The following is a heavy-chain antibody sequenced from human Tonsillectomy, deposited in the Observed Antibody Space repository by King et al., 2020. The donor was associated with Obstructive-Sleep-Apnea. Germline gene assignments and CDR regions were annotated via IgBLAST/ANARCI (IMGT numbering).Heavy chain of an antibody. D-gene: IGHD5-24*01. CDR1: GFTFDDYA. J-gene: IGHJ3*02. CDR3: AKDKGRDGYRVGSDAFDI. V-gene: IGHV3-9*01. CDR2: ISWNSGSI. Sequence: QLVQSGGGLVQPGRSLRLSCAASGFTFDDYAMHWVRQAPGKGLEWVSGISWNSGSIGYADSVKGRFTISRDNAKNSLYLQMNSLRAEDTALYYCAKDKGRDGYRVGSDAFDIWGQGTMVTVSS.